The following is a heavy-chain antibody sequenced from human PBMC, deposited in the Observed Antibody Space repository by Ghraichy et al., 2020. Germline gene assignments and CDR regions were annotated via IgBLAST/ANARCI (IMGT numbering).Heavy chain of an antibody. CDR1: AFTFSNYW. D-gene: IGHD1-14*01. CDR3: AREPAAGAYHFDY. J-gene: IGHJ4*02. V-gene: IGHV3-7*01. CDR2: IKPDGSVK. Sequence: GESLNISCVASAFTFSNYWMTWVRQAPGKGLEWVANIKPDGSVKYHVDSVKGRFTISRDNAKNFLSLQMDSLRADDTAVYFCAREPAAGAYHFDYWGQGALVTVSS.